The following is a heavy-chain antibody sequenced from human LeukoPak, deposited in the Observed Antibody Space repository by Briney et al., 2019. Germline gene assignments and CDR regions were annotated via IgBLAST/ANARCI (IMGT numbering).Heavy chain of an antibody. Sequence: SETLSLTCTVSGVSISSYYWTWIRQPPGQGLEWIGNFYYSGIANYNPSLKNRVTMSVDTSKNQFSLNLSSVTAADTAVHYCARLAREADYWGQGTLVTVSS. CDR1: GVSISSYY. CDR3: ARLAREADY. V-gene: IGHV4-59*08. J-gene: IGHJ4*02. D-gene: IGHD6-6*01. CDR2: FYYSGIA.